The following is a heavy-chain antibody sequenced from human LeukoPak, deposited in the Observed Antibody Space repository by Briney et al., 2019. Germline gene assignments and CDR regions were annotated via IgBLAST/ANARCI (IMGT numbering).Heavy chain of an antibody. D-gene: IGHD3-22*01. J-gene: IGHJ4*02. V-gene: IGHV5-51*01. CDR2: IYPADSDT. CDR1: GYLFTSYW. Sequence: GESLKISCKVSGYLFTSYWIAWVRQLPGKGLELMGIIYPADSDTKYSPSFQGQVTISDDKSTTTAYLQLNSLKATDTAMYYCARRAFDSSTYYYWSYFDYWGQGTLVTVSS. CDR3: ARRAFDSSTYYYWSYFDY.